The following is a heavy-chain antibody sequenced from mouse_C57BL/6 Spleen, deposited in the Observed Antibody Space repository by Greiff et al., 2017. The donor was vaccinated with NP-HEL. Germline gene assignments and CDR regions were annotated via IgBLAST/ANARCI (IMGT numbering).Heavy chain of an antibody. CDR3: ARQDVYFDY. Sequence: QVQLQQPGAELVMPGASVKLSCKASGYTFTSYWMHWVKQRPGQGLEWIGEIDPSDSYTNYNQKFKGKSTLTVDKSSSTAYMQLSSVTSEDSAVDCCARQDVYFDYWGQGTTLTVSS. CDR1: GYTFTSYW. CDR2: IDPSDSYT. V-gene: IGHV1-69*01. J-gene: IGHJ2*01.